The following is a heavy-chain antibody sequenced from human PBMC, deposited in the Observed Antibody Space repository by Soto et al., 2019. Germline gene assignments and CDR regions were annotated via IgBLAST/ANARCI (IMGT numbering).Heavy chain of an antibody. Sequence: GSLRLSCAASGFTFSSYGMHWVRQAPGKGLEWVAVISYDGSNKYYADSVKGRFTISRDNSKNTLYLQMNSLRAEDTAVYYCAKDRSSSSHYSYGMDVWGQGTTVTVSS. J-gene: IGHJ6*02. V-gene: IGHV3-30*18. D-gene: IGHD6-6*01. CDR2: ISYDGSNK. CDR3: AKDRSSSSHYSYGMDV. CDR1: GFTFSSYG.